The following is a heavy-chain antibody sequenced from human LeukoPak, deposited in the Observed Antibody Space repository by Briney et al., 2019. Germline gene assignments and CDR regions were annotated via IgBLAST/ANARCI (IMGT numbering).Heavy chain of an antibody. V-gene: IGHV1-2*02. CDR1: GYTFTGYY. CDR2: INPNSGGT. Sequence: GSVSVSCKASGYTFTGYYMHWVRHAPGQGREWMGWINPNSGGTNYAQKFQGRVTMTRDTSISTAYMELSRLRSDDTAVYYCAREWGYGSGSYFDLWGQGTLVTVSS. CDR3: AREWGYGSGSYFDL. J-gene: IGHJ5*02. D-gene: IGHD3-10*01.